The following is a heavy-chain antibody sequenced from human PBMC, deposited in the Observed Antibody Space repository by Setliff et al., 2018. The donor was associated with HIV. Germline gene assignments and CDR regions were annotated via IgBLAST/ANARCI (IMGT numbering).Heavy chain of an antibody. CDR3: ATQRSFQRAFEAVAGSFDP. CDR2: MYYSGNT. CDR1: GGSISSSSYY. J-gene: IGHJ5*02. V-gene: IGHV4-39*01. D-gene: IGHD6-19*01. Sequence: SETLSLTCTVPGGSISSSSYYWAWIRQPPGKGLEWIGTMYYSGNTYSSPSLKSRVTITADSSKNQLSLKLTSVTAADTAVYYCATQRSFQRAFEAVAGSFDPWGQGNLVTVSS.